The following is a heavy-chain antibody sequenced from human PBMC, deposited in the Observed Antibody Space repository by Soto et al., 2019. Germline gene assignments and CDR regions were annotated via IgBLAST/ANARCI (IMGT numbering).Heavy chain of an antibody. V-gene: IGHV1-18*01. D-gene: IGHD6-13*01. CDR2: ISAYNGNT. CDR1: GYTFTSYG. J-gene: IGHJ5*02. CDR3: AREYSSSWYPWSNWFDP. Sequence: ASVKVSCKASGYTFTSYGISWVRQAPGQGLEWMGWISAYNGNTNYAQKLQGRVTMTTDTSTSTAYMELRSLRSDDTAVYYCAREYSSSWYPWSNWFDPWGQGTLVTVSS.